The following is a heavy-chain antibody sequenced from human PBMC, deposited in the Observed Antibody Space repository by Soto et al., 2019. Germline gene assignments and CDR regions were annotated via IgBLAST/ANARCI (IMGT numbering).Heavy chain of an antibody. J-gene: IGHJ1*01. CDR2: IYWDDDK. CDR3: AHRLGYCSGGSCSFAEYFQH. CDR1: GFSLSTSGVG. V-gene: IGHV2-5*02. Sequence: SGPTLVNPTQTLTLTCTFSGFSLSTSGVGVGWIRQPPGKALEWLALIYWDDDKRYSPSLKSRLTITKDTSKNQVVLTMTNMDPVDTATYYCAHRLGYCSGGSCSFAEYFQHWGQGTLVTVSS. D-gene: IGHD2-15*01.